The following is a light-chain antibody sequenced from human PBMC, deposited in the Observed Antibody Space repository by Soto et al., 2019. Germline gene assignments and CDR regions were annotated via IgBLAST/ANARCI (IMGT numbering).Light chain of an antibody. CDR2: EVN. CDR3: SSHTSSSTLHYV. Sequence: QSALTQPASVSGSPGQSITISCTGTSSDVGGYDYVSWYQQHPGKAPKLMIYEVNNRPSGVSHRVSGSKSGNTASLTISGLQAADEADYYCSSHTSSSTLHYVFGPGTKLTVL. CDR1: SSDVGGYDY. J-gene: IGLJ1*01. V-gene: IGLV2-14*01.